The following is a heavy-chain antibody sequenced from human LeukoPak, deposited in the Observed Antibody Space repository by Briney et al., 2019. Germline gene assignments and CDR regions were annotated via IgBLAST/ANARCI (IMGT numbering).Heavy chain of an antibody. Sequence: GASVKVSCKASGYTFTSYGISWVRQAPGQGLEWMGWVSADNGNTNYAQKLQGRVTMTTDTSTSTAYMELRSLRSDDTAVYYCARERDYDILTGYYGYYYGMDVWGKGTTVTVSS. CDR3: ARERDYDILTGYYGYYYGMDV. V-gene: IGHV1-18*04. J-gene: IGHJ6*04. CDR2: VSADNGNT. D-gene: IGHD3-9*01. CDR1: GYTFTSYG.